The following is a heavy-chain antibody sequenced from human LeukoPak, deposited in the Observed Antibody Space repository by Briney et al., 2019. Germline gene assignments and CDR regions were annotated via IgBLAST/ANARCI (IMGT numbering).Heavy chain of an antibody. CDR1: GFTFANYV. V-gene: IGHV3-23*01. J-gene: IGHJ4*02. Sequence: GGSLRLSCAASGFTFANYVITWVRQAPGKGLEWVSDIVSSGGNTFYANSVKGRFTISRDNSKNTLYLQMSSLRAEDSALYYCAKGSGYYGSNAEYYFDYWGQGTLVTVSS. D-gene: IGHD4-23*01. CDR3: AKGSGYYGSNAEYYFDY. CDR2: IVSSGGNT.